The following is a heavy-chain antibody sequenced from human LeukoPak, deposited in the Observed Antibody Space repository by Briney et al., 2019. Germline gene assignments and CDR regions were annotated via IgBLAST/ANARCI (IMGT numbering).Heavy chain of an antibody. J-gene: IGHJ6*03. CDR2: INHSGST. Sequence: SETLSLTCAVYGGSFSGYYWSWIRQPPGKGLEWIGEINHSGSTNYNPSLKSRVTISVDTSKNQFSLKLSSVTAADTAVYYCARGSQHIVVVVSATPPLYYYYYYMDVWGKGTTVTVSS. CDR3: ARGSQHIVVVVSATPPLYYYYYYMDV. V-gene: IGHV4-34*01. CDR1: GGSFSGYY. D-gene: IGHD2-15*01.